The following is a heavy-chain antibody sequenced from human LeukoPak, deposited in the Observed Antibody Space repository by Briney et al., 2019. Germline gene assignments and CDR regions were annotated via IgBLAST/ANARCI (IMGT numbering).Heavy chain of an antibody. D-gene: IGHD6-13*01. J-gene: IGHJ4*02. Sequence: SGPALVNPTQTLTLTCAFSWFSLITDGMCVSWIRQPPGKALEWLALIYWNDDKRYRPSLKNRLTITKDTSKNQVVLTVTNMDPVDTATYYCAHRRHSSSWYDYWGQGTLVTVSS. V-gene: IGHV2-5*08. CDR1: WFSLITDGMC. CDR2: IYWNDDK. CDR3: AHRRHSSSWYDY.